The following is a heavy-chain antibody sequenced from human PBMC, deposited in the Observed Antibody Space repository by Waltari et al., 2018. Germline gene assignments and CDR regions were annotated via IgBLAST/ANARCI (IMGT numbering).Heavy chain of an antibody. CDR3: TRERSVTGKGNLDY. J-gene: IGHJ4*02. CDR2: ISSGGSNI. D-gene: IGHD3-10*01. V-gene: IGHV3-48*03. CDR1: GFPLSSSE. Sequence: EVQLVESGGGLVQTGGSLRLSCAASGFPLSSSEMNWVRRAPGKGLGWVSYISSGGSNIVYAESVKGRFTISRDNAKNSLYLQMNSLRVEDTAVYYCTRERSVTGKGNLDYWGQGTLVTVSS.